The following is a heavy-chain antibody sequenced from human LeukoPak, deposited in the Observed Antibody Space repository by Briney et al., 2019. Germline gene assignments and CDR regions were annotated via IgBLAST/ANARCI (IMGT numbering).Heavy chain of an antibody. Sequence: GGSLRLSCAASGFTFSSYAIHWVRQAPGQGLEWVAVTSYDGGEKKYADSVKGRFTISRDNSKSTLYLEMSSLRAEDTAVYYCARRPTVTTPLTAWGQGTLVTVSS. D-gene: IGHD4-17*01. J-gene: IGHJ5*02. CDR2: TSYDGGEK. V-gene: IGHV3-30*04. CDR1: GFTFSSYA. CDR3: ARRPTVTTPLTA.